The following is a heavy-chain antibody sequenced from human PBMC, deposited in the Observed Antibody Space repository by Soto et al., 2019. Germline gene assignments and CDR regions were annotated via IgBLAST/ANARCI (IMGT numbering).Heavy chain of an antibody. CDR3: ARAVPHWGGGLDV. J-gene: IGHJ6*02. V-gene: IGHV3-30-3*01. D-gene: IGHD7-27*01. CDR1: GFTFSSHV. Sequence: QEQLMESGGGVVQPGRSLRVSCVASGFTFSSHVIHWVRQAPGKGLEWVAAISKDGGTEYYTDSVKGRLTISRDNSKNTVSLQMNSLRAEDTAVYYCARAVPHWGGGLDVWGQGTTVTVSS. CDR2: ISKDGGTE.